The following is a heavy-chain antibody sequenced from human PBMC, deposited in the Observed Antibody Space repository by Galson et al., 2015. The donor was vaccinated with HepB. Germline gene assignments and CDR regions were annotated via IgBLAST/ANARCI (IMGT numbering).Heavy chain of an antibody. CDR3: ARELSGSDAFDI. V-gene: IGHV3-66*01. CDR1: GFTFSDYT. CDR2: IYSGGST. Sequence: SLRLSCAASGFTFSDYTMSWVRQAPGKGLEWVSVIYSGGSTYYADSVKGRFTISRDNSKNTLYLQMNSLRAEDTAVYYCARELSGSDAFDIWGQGTMVTVSS. D-gene: IGHD5-12*01. J-gene: IGHJ3*02.